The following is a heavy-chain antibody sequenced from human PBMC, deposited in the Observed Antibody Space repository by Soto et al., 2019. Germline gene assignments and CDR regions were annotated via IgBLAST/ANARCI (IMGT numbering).Heavy chain of an antibody. Sequence: GGSLRLSCAASGFTFDDYGMSWVRQAPGKGLEWVSGINWNGGSTGYADSVKGRFTISRDNAKNSLYLQMNSLRAEDTALYYCAREVHDCSGGSCHNWFDPWGQGTLVTVSS. CDR2: INWNGGST. D-gene: IGHD2-15*01. V-gene: IGHV3-20*04. CDR3: AREVHDCSGGSCHNWFDP. J-gene: IGHJ5*02. CDR1: GFTFDDYG.